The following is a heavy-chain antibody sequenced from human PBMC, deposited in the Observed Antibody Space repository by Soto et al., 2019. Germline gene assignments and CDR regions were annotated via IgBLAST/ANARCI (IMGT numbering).Heavy chain of an antibody. CDR2: INPNSGGT. Sequence: ASVKVSCKASGYTFTGYYMHWVRQAPGQGLEWMGWINPNSGGTNYAQKFQGRVTMTRDTSISTAYMELSRLRSDDTAVYYCGRGSMIEHYYYYYGIDVWGQGTTVTVSS. CDR1: GYTFTGYY. J-gene: IGHJ6*02. CDR3: GRGSMIEHYYYYYGIDV. V-gene: IGHV1-2*02. D-gene: IGHD3-16*01.